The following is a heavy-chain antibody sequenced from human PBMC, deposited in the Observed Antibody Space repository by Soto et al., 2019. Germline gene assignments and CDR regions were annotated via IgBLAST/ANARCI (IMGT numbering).Heavy chain of an antibody. D-gene: IGHD5-12*01. J-gene: IGHJ6*02. CDR2: ITAYNGNT. CDR3: AKDRMRYGYFDGMDV. V-gene: IGHV1-18*04. CDR1: GYTFTSYG. Sequence: ASVKVSCKASGYTFTSYGISWVRQAPGQGLEWMGWITAYNGNTNYAQKLQGRVTMTTDTSTSTAYMELNSLRAEDTAVYYCAKDRMRYGYFDGMDVWGQGTTVTVSS.